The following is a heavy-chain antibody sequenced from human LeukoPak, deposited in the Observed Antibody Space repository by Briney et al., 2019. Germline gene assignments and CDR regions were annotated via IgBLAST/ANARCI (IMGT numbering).Heavy chain of an antibody. V-gene: IGHV1-2*04. CDR1: GYTFTGYY. Sequence: ASVKVSCKASGYTFTGYYMHWVRQAPGQGLEWMGWINPNSGGTNYAQKFQGWVTMTRDTSISTAYMELSSLRSEDTAVYYCAADHPNYDYWGQGTLVTVSS. CDR3: AADHPNYDY. D-gene: IGHD5-24*01. J-gene: IGHJ4*02. CDR2: INPNSGGT.